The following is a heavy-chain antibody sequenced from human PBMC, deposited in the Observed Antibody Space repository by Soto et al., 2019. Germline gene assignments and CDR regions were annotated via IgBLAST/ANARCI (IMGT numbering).Heavy chain of an antibody. Sequence: GGSLRLSCAASGFTFSSYGMHWVRQASGKGLEWVAVISYDGSNKYYADSVKGRFTISRDNSKNTLYLQMNSLRAEDTAVYYCARWGLQRYYFAYWGQGTLVTVSS. V-gene: IGHV3-30*03. CDR1: GFTFSSYG. J-gene: IGHJ4*02. D-gene: IGHD4-4*01. CDR2: ISYDGSNK. CDR3: ARWGLQRYYFAY.